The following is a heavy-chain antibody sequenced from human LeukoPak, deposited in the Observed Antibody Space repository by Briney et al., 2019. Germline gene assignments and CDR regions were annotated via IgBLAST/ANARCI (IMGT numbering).Heavy chain of an antibody. CDR1: GGSISSYY. V-gene: IGHV4-59*01. Sequence: SETLSLTCTVSGGSISSYYWSWIRQPPGKGLEWIGYIYYSGSTNYNPSLKSRVTISVDTSKNQFSLKLSSVTAADTAVYYCARGSGSGSDAFDIWGQGTMVTVSS. CDR3: ARGSGSGSDAFDI. D-gene: IGHD6-19*01. CDR2: IYYSGST. J-gene: IGHJ3*02.